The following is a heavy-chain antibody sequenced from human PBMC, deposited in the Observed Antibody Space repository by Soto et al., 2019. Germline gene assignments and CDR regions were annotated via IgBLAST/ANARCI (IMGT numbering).Heavy chain of an antibody. CDR2: ISYSGST. Sequence: QVQLQESDPGLVKPSQTLSLTCTVSGGSISSGRYYWTWIRQHPGKGLEWIGYISYSGSTYYNPSLKSXXTXSXGTSKNQFSLKLSSVTAADTAVYYCARANYGQWLDYWGQGTLVTVSS. V-gene: IGHV4-31*03. J-gene: IGHJ4*02. D-gene: IGHD6-19*01. CDR3: ARANYGQWLDY. CDR1: GGSISSGRYY.